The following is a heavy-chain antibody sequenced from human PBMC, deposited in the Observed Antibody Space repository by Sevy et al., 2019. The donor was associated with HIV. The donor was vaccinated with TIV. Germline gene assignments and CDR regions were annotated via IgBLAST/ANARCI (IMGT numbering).Heavy chain of an antibody. J-gene: IGHJ4*02. CDR3: AREGCTKPHDY. CDR2: LSFGCGEI. V-gene: IGHV3-23*01. CDR1: GFTFAKYS. Sequence: GGPLRLTCPASGFTFAKYSITWVRQLPGKGLGWVSTLSFGCGEINYAGSVKARFTISRDNSKSSVYLQMNNLRPEDTAVYYCAREGCTKPHDYWGQGTLVTVSS. D-gene: IGHD2-8*01.